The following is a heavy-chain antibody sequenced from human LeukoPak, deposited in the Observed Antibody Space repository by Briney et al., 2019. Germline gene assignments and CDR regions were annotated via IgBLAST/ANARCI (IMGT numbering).Heavy chain of an antibody. CDR1: GGTFSSYA. V-gene: IGHV1-69*05. J-gene: IGHJ4*02. Sequence: SVKVSCKASGGTFSSYAISWVRQAPGQGLEWMGGIIPIFGTANYAQKLQGRVTMTTDTSTSTAYMELRSLRSDDTAVYYCASGVLYDSSGSDYWGQGTLVTVSS. CDR2: IIPIFGTA. D-gene: IGHD3-22*01. CDR3: ASGVLYDSSGSDY.